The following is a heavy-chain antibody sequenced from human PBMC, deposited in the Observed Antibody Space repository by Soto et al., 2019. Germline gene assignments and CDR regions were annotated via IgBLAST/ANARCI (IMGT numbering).Heavy chain of an antibody. CDR1: GFNFSSYA. Sequence: EVQLLGSGGGLVQPGGSLRLSCAGSGFNFSSYAMSWVRQAPGKGLEWVSGISGSGDGTYYADSVKGRFTISRDNSKNTLCLQMNGLRAEDTAVYYCAKDQGIVWIWDYWGQGTLVTVAS. CDR3: AKDQGIVWIWDY. J-gene: IGHJ4*02. CDR2: ISGSGDGT. D-gene: IGHD3-16*01. V-gene: IGHV3-23*01.